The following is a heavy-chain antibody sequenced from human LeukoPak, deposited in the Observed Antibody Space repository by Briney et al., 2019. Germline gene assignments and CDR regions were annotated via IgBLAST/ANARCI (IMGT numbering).Heavy chain of an antibody. V-gene: IGHV3-30*02. CDR2: IRYHGSNK. Sequence: GGSLRLSCAVSGFTFSSYGIHWVRQAPGKGLEWVAFIRYHGSNKYHADSVKGRFTISRDNSKNTVYLQMNSLRAEDTAVYFCAKEYGYDYNYFYSMDVWGKGTTVTISS. CDR1: GFTFSSYG. D-gene: IGHD1-1*01. J-gene: IGHJ6*03. CDR3: AKEYGYDYNYFYSMDV.